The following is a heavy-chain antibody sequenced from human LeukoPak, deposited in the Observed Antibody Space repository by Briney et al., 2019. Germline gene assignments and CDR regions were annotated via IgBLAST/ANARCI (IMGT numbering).Heavy chain of an antibody. CDR2: IYYSGST. CDR1: GGSISSGGYY. CDR3: ARGGWLFAYGMDV. V-gene: IGHV4-31*03. Sequence: PSETLSPTCTVSGGSISSGGYYWSWIRQHPGKGLEWIGYIYYSGSTYYNPSLKSRVTISVDTSKNQFSLKLSSVTAADTAVYYCARGGWLFAYGMDVWGQGTTVTVSS. D-gene: IGHD3-22*01. J-gene: IGHJ6*02.